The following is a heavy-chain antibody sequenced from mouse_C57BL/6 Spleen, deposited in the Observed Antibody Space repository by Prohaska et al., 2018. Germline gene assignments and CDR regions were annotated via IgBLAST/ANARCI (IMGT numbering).Heavy chain of an antibody. CDR1: AFTFCCFW. D-gene: IGHD2-5*01. CDR3: MRCSNDWYCEV. Sequence: EVQLLETGLVLVQPGGSRGFSCAGSAFTFCCFWLSCHRQTPGKTLEWIRDINTVGSEIKYAQYIKDRFTIFRDNDKGTKSRQMRNVRSEETATYVCMRCSNDWYCEVWGTGTTVTVSS. J-gene: IGHJ1*03. V-gene: IGHV11-2*01. CDR2: INTVGSEI.